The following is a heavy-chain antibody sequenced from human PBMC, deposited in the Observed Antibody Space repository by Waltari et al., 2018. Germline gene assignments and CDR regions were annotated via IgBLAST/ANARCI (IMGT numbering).Heavy chain of an antibody. CDR2: IYYSGST. V-gene: IGHV4-39*01. J-gene: IGHJ6*03. CDR3: ARIVGATWGYYYYYMDV. CDR1: GGPLSRSSYY. D-gene: IGHD1-26*01. Sequence: QLQLQESGPGLVKPSETLSLPCTVSGGPLSRSSYYWGWIRQPPGKGLEWIGSIYYSGSTYYNPSLKSRVTISVDTSKNQFSLKLSSVTAADTAVYYCARIVGATWGYYYYYMDVWGKGTTVTVSS.